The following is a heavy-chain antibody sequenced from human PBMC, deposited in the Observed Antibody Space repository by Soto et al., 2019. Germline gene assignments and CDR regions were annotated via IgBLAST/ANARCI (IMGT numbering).Heavy chain of an antibody. Sequence: QITLKESGPTLAKPTQPLTLTCTFSGFSLSTTAEGVGWIRQPPGKALEWLALIYWVDDERYSPSLKSRLTITKDTPKNQVVPTMTNVDPVDTATYYCAHGSCSSADCYPNPYLDYWGQGILVTVSS. V-gene: IGHV2-5*02. CDR2: IYWVDDE. J-gene: IGHJ4*02. D-gene: IGHD2-2*01. CDR3: AHGSCSSADCYPNPYLDY. CDR1: GFSLSTTAEG.